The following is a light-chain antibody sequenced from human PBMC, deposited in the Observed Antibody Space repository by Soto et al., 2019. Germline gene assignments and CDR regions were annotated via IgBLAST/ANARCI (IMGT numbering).Light chain of an antibody. CDR1: QSVSSN. J-gene: IGKJ4*01. V-gene: IGKV3-15*01. CDR3: QQYNKWPPVT. Sequence: EMVMTQSPATLSVSPVGIASVSCMASQSVSSNLAWYQQKAGQAPRLLIYGASTRATDIPARFSGSGSGTEFTLTISSLQSEDFAVYYCQQYNKWPPVTFGGGTKVDIK. CDR2: GAS.